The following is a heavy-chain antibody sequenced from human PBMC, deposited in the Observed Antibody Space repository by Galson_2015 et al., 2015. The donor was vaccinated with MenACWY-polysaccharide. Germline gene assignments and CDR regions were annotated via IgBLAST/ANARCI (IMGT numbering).Heavy chain of an antibody. CDR3: AKGSTGCCIFAGRGDH. J-gene: IGHJ5*02. CDR2: IRSSGTNT. V-gene: IGHV3-23*01. Sequence: SLRLSCAASGFTFSSYGMSWVRQAPGKGLEWVSGIRSSGTNTYYADSVKGRFTISRDNSKNTLSLQMNSLRAEDSAVYYCAKGSTGCCIFAGRGDHWGQGTLVTVSS. D-gene: IGHD3-9*01. CDR1: GFTFSSYG.